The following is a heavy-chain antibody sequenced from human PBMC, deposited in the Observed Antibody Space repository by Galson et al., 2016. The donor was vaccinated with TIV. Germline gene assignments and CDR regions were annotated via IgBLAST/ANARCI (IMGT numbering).Heavy chain of an antibody. CDR1: GFTFRHFG. J-gene: IGHJ6*02. D-gene: IGHD5-12*01. V-gene: IGHV3-30*18. Sequence: SLRLSCAVSGFTFRHFGMHWVRQAPGKGLEWVSYIAYDASIKHYMDSVKGRFTISRDNAKNFLYLQMNSLRGEDTAIYYCSKARGYSYGSPRDYYYGMDAWGQGTTVTVS. CDR2: IAYDASIK. CDR3: SKARGYSYGSPRDYYYGMDA.